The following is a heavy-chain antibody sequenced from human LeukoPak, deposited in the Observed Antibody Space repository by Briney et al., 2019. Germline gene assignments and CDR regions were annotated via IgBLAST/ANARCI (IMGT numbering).Heavy chain of an antibody. V-gene: IGHV1-69*13. D-gene: IGHD1-26*01. Sequence: GASVKVSCKASGGTFSSYAISWVRQAPGQGLEWMGGIIPIFGTANYAQKFQGRVTITADESTSTAYMELSSLRSEDTAVYYCARVVYGSGSYFYYYGMDVWGQGTTVTVSS. CDR1: GGTFSSYA. CDR3: ARVVYGSGSYFYYYGMDV. J-gene: IGHJ6*02. CDR2: IIPIFGTA.